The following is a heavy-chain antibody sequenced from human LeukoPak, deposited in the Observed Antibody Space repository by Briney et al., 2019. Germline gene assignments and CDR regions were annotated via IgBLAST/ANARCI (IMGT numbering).Heavy chain of an antibody. D-gene: IGHD3-22*01. CDR3: ARAHDSSGYYYFDY. J-gene: IGHJ4*02. Sequence: PSETLSLTCTVSGGSISSYSWSWIRQPPGKGLEWIGYIYTSGSTNYNPSLKSRVTMSVDTSKNQFSLKLSSVTAADTAVYYCARAHDSSGYYYFDYWGQGTLVTVSS. V-gene: IGHV4-4*08. CDR1: GGSISSYS. CDR2: IYTSGST.